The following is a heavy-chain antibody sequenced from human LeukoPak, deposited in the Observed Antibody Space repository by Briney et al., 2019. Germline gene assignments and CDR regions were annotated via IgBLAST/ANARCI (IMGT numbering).Heavy chain of an antibody. CDR1: GGSISSYY. Sequence: SETLSLTCTVSGGSISSYYWSWIRQPPGKGLEWIGYIYYSGSTNYNPSLKSRVTISVDTSKNQFSLKLSSVTAADTAVYYCARVVVVVPATSNWFDPWGRGTLVTVSS. J-gene: IGHJ5*02. D-gene: IGHD2-2*01. CDR2: IYYSGST. CDR3: ARVVVVVPATSNWFDP. V-gene: IGHV4-59*01.